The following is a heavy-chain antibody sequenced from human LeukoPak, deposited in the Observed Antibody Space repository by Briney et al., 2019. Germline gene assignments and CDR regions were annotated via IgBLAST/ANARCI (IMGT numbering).Heavy chain of an antibody. V-gene: IGHV3-48*01. CDR1: GFTFSTYN. D-gene: IGHD6-19*01. J-gene: IGHJ4*02. CDR2: ISESSDTI. CDR3: AREDRYSSGWYYFDY. Sequence: PGGSLRLSCAASGFTFSTYNMNWVRQAPGKGLEWISYISESSDTIYYADSVKGRFTISRDNAKNSLYLQMNSLRAEDTAVYYCAREDRYSSGWYYFDYWGQGTLVTVSS.